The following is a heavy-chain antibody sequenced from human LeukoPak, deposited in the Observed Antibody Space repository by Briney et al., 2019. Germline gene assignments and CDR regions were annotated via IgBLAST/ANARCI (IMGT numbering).Heavy chain of an antibody. CDR2: INHSGST. J-gene: IGHJ4*02. CDR3: ASSARITMVRGVITN. Sequence: SETLSLTCAVYGGSFSGYYWSWIRQPPGKGLEWIGEINHSGSTNYNPSLKSRVTISVDTSKNQFSLKLSSVTAADTAVYYCASSARITMVRGVITNWGQGTLVTVSS. CDR1: GGSFSGYY. D-gene: IGHD3-10*01. V-gene: IGHV4-34*01.